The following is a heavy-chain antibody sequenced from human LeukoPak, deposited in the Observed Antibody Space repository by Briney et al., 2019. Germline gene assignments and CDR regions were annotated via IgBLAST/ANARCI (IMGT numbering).Heavy chain of an antibody. CDR2: IWYDGSNK. CDR3: ARDSGGNENYFDY. V-gene: IGHV3-33*08. CDR1: GFAFSSYA. J-gene: IGHJ4*02. D-gene: IGHD2-15*01. Sequence: GGSLRLSCAAPGFAFSSYAMPWVRQAPGKGLEWVAVIWYDGSNKYYADSVKGRFTISRDNSKNTLYLQMNSLRAEDTAVYYCARDSGGNENYFDYWGQGTLVTVSS.